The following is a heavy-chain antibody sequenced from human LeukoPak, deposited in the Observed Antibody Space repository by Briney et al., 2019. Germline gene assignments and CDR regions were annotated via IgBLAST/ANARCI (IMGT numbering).Heavy chain of an antibody. D-gene: IGHD3/OR15-3a*01. Sequence: GGSLRLSCAASGFTFSTYGIHWVRQAPGKGLVWVSRINSDGTSTNYADSVKGRFTISRDNAKNTLFLQMNSLRAEDTAVYYCTRDWTARSNAFDIWGQGTMVTVSS. CDR1: GFTFSTYG. CDR3: TRDWTARSNAFDI. J-gene: IGHJ3*02. CDR2: INSDGTST. V-gene: IGHV3-74*01.